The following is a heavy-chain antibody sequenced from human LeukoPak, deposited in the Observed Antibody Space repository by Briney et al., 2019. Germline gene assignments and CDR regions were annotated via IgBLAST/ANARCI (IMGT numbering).Heavy chain of an antibody. J-gene: IGHJ6*03. V-gene: IGHV4-38-2*02. CDR3: AREGRRDYYGSGSLYYMDV. CDR2: IYHTGTT. D-gene: IGHD3-10*01. CDR1: GFSINIGYY. Sequence: PSETLSLTCIGPGFSINIGYYWVWIRQPPGKGLECIGTIYHTGTTCYNRSLKSRVTISVDTSKNQFSLKLSSVTAADTAVYYCAREGRRDYYGSGSLYYMDVWGKGTTVTISS.